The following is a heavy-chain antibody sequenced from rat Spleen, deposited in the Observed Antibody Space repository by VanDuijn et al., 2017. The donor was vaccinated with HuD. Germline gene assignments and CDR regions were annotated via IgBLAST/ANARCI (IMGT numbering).Heavy chain of an antibody. J-gene: IGHJ2*01. CDR1: GFTFSNYN. CDR2: ISPRGDNT. D-gene: IGHD1-1*01. V-gene: IGHV5-25*01. CDR3: VRHEAVTGYFDY. Sequence: EVQLVESGGGLVQPGRSLKLSCAASGFTFSNYNMHWIRQTPTKGLEWVASISPRGDNTYYRDSVKGRFTISRDNAKSTLYLQMDSLRSEDTASYYCVRHEAVTGYFDYWGQGVMVTVSS.